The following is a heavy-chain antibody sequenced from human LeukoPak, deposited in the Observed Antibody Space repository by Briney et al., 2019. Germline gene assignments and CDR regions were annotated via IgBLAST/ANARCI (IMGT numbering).Heavy chain of an antibody. CDR1: GFTVSSNY. Sequence: GGSLRLSCAASGFTVSSNYMNWVRQAPGKGLEWVSYISSTSSTIYYADSMKGRFTISRDNAKNSLYLQMNSLRDEDTAVYYCARPPAGYCSGGSCYYYYGMDVWGQGTTVTVSS. CDR3: ARPPAGYCSGGSCYYYYGMDV. D-gene: IGHD2-15*01. CDR2: ISSTSSTI. J-gene: IGHJ6*02. V-gene: IGHV3-48*02.